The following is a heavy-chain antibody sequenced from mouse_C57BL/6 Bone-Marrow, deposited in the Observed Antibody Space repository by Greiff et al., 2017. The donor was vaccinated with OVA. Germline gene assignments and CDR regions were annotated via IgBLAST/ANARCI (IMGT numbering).Heavy chain of an antibody. CDR1: GYTFTSYW. CDR2: INTSNGGT. V-gene: IGHV1-53*01. CDR3: SRVGDGFPPWFAY. Sequence: QVQLQQPGTELVKPGASVKLSCKASGYTFTSYWMHWVKQRPGQGLEWIGNINTSNGGTNYNEKFKSKATLTVDKSSSTAYMQLSRLTSGGAAVYYCSRVGDGFPPWFAYWGPGTLVTVSA. J-gene: IGHJ3*01. D-gene: IGHD2-3*01.